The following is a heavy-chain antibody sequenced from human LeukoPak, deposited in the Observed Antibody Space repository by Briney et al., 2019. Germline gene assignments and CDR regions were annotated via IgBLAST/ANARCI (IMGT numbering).Heavy chain of an antibody. CDR2: INHSGTT. CDR3: ARVVQSTDSSGFYLPEYFQH. J-gene: IGHJ1*01. CDR1: GGSFSDYY. D-gene: IGHD3-22*01. Sequence: SETLSLTCAVYGGSFSDYYWSWIRQSPGKGLEWIGEINHSGTTHYNPSLKSRVTISVDTSKNQFSLKLRSVTAADTAVYYCARVVQSTDSSGFYLPEYFQHWGQGTLVTVSS. V-gene: IGHV4-34*01.